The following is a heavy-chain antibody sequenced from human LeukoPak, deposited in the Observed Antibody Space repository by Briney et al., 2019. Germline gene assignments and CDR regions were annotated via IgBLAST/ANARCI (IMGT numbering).Heavy chain of an antibody. J-gene: IGHJ4*02. D-gene: IGHD2-21*01. CDR3: AKIEGKDQIANVPDH. CDR1: GFTFSTYG. CDR2: IRYDGNNK. V-gene: IGHV3-30*02. Sequence: PGGSLRLSCAASGFTFSTYGMHWVRQAPGKGLEWVAFIRYDGNNKYYADFVKGRFTISRDNSKNTLYLHMNSLRTEDTAVYSCAKIEGKDQIANVPDHWGQGTLVTVSS.